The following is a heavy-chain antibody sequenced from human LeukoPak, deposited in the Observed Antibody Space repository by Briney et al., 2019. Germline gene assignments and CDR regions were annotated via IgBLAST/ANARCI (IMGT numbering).Heavy chain of an antibody. CDR3: AKNRGSSCYSALDC. V-gene: IGHV3-23*01. Sequence: GGSLRLSCAASGFTFSSFAMSWVRQAPGKGLEWVSVIGGGGDNTYYAGSVKGRFTISRDNSKNTLCLQMNSLRAEDTAIYYCAKNRGSSCYSALDCWGQGTLVTVSS. D-gene: IGHD2-15*01. CDR1: GFTFSSFA. CDR2: IGGGGDNT. J-gene: IGHJ4*02.